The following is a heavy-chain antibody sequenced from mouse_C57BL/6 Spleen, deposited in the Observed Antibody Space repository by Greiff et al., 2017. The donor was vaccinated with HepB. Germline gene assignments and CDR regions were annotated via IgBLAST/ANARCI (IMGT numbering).Heavy chain of an antibody. CDR3: ARIRGQLRLRLHYYAMDY. J-gene: IGHJ4*01. CDR2: INPNYGTT. V-gene: IGHV1-39*01. Sequence: VQLKQSGPELVKPGASVKISCKASGYSFTDYNMNWVKQSNGKSLEWIGVINPNYGTTSYNQKFKGKATLTVDQSSSTAYMQLNSLTSEDSAVYYCARIRGQLRLRLHYYAMDYWGQGTSVTVSS. CDR1: GYSFTDYN. D-gene: IGHD3-2*02.